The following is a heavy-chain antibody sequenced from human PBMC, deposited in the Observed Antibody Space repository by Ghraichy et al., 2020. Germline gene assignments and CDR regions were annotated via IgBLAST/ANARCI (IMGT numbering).Heavy chain of an antibody. J-gene: IGHJ4*02. CDR2: IYHSGST. CDR1: GGSISSSNW. V-gene: IGHV4-4*02. Sequence: SETLSLTCAVSGGSISSSNWWSWVRQPPGKGLEWIGEIYHSGSTNYNPSLKSRVTISVDKSKNQFSLKLSSVTAADTAVYYCARDRGDNLVPACFDYWGQGTLVTVSS. CDR3: ARDRGDNLVPACFDY. D-gene: IGHD2-2*01.